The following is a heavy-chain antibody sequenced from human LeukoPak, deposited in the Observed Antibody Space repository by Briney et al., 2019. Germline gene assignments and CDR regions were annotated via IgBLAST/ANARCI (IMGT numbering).Heavy chain of an antibody. D-gene: IGHD3-3*01. CDR3: ARGVWSGYYVDV. V-gene: IGHV4-34*01. CDR2: INHSGST. CDR1: GGSFSGYY. Sequence: ASETLSLTCAVYGGSFSGYYWSWIRQPPGRGLEWIGEINHSGSTNYNPSLNSRVTISVDTSKNQFSLKLSSVTAADTAVYYCARGVWSGYYVDVWGKGTTVTVSS. J-gene: IGHJ6*04.